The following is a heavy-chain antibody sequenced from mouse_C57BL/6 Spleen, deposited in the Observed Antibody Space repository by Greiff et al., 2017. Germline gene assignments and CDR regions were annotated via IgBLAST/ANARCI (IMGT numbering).Heavy chain of an antibody. J-gene: IGHJ3*01. CDR1: GYAFSSSW. Sequence: QVQLKQSGPELVKPGASVTISCKASGYAFSSSWMNWVKQRPGKGLEWIGRIYPGDGDTNYNGKFKGKATLTADKSSSTAYMQLSSLTSEDSAVYFCARSDGYSFAYWGQGTLVTVSA. CDR3: ARSDGYSFAY. CDR2: IYPGDGDT. V-gene: IGHV1-82*01. D-gene: IGHD2-3*01.